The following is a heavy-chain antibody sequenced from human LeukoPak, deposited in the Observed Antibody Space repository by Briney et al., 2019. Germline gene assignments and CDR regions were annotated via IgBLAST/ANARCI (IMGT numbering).Heavy chain of an antibody. J-gene: IGHJ4*02. CDR3: ARQIPKRWRGYYFDY. D-gene: IGHD5-24*01. Sequence: PSETLSLTCTVSGGSISSGGYYWSWIRQPPGKGLEWIGYIYHSGSTYYNPSLKSRVTISVDTSKNQFSLKLSSVTAADTAVYYCARQIPKRWRGYYFDYWGQGTLVTVSS. V-gene: IGHV4-30-2*03. CDR1: GGSISSGGYY. CDR2: IYHSGST.